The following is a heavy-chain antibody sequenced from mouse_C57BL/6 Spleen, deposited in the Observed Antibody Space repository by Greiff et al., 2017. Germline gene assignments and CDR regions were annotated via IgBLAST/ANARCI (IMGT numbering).Heavy chain of an antibody. CDR3: AREDGSSLFDY. CDR1: GYTFTSYW. D-gene: IGHD1-1*01. CDR2: IDPSDSET. J-gene: IGHJ2*01. Sequence: QVQLQQPGAELVRPGSSVKLSCKASGYTFTSYWMHWVKQRPIQGLEWIGNIDPSDSETHYNQKFKDKATLTVEKSSSTAYMQLSSLTSEDSAVXYCAREDGSSLFDYWGQGTTLTVSS. V-gene: IGHV1-52*01.